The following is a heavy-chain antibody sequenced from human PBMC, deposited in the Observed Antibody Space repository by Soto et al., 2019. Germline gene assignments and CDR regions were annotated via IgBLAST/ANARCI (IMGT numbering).Heavy chain of an antibody. Sequence: SETLSLTCAVYGGSFSGYYWSWIRQPPGKGLEWIGEINHSGSTNYNPSLKSRVTISVDTSKNQFSLKLSSVTAADTAVYYCARGATMVRGPIYYYGMDVWGQGTTVTVSS. V-gene: IGHV4-34*01. CDR3: ARGATMVRGPIYYYGMDV. J-gene: IGHJ6*02. D-gene: IGHD3-10*01. CDR2: INHSGST. CDR1: GGSFSGYY.